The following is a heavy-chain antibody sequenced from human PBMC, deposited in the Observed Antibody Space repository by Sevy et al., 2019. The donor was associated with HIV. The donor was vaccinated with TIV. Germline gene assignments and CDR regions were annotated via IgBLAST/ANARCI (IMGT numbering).Heavy chain of an antibody. V-gene: IGHV1-69*13. CDR3: ARTPCSGGSCHSYGMDV. D-gene: IGHD2-15*01. J-gene: IGHJ6*02. Sequence: ASVKVSCKASGGTFSSYAISWVRQAPGQGLEWIGGIIPIFGTANYAQKFQGRVTITADESTSTAYMELSSLRSEDTAVYYCARTPCSGGSCHSYGMDVWGQGTTVTVSS. CDR1: GGTFSSYA. CDR2: IIPIFGTA.